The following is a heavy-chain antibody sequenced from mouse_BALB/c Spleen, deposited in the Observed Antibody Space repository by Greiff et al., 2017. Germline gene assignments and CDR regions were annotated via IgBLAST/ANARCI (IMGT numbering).Heavy chain of an antibody. Sequence: EVQGVESGGGLVKPGGSLKLSCAASGFTFSDYYMYWVRQTPEKRLEWVATISDGGSYTYYPDSVKGRFTISRDNAKNNLYLQMSSLKSEDTAMYYCARITTVVAYWYFDVWGAGTTVTVSS. V-gene: IGHV5-4*02. CDR1: GFTFSDYY. CDR2: ISDGGSYT. J-gene: IGHJ1*01. D-gene: IGHD1-1*01. CDR3: ARITTVVAYWYFDV.